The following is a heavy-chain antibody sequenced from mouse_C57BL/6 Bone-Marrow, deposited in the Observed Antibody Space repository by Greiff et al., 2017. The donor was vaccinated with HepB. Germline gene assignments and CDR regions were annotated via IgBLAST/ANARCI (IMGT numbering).Heavy chain of an antibody. V-gene: IGHV5-4*03. CDR2: ISDGGSYT. J-gene: IGHJ1*03. CDR3: ARKGYYFV. Sequence: DVKLVESGGGLVKPGGSLKLSCAASGFTFSSYAMSWVRQTPEKRLEWVATISDGGSYTYYPDNVKGRFTISRDNAKNNLYLQMSHLKSEDTAMYYCARKGYYFVWGTGTTVTVSS. D-gene: IGHD2-1*01. CDR1: GFTFSSYA.